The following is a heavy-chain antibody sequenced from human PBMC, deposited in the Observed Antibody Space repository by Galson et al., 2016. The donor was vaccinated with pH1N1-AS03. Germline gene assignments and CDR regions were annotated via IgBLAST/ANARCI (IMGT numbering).Heavy chain of an antibody. V-gene: IGHV3-43D*03. CDR1: GFTFDDYG. CDR2: VGWDGATT. J-gene: IGHJ4*02. CDR3: AKGGYGNPRLGYFDH. D-gene: IGHD2-15*01. Sequence: SLRLSCAASGFTFDDYGMVWVRHAPGKSLEWVSLVGWDGATTFYSDSVKGRFTISRDNSKSSHFLQMNSLRPEDTGLYYCAKGGYGNPRLGYFDHWGQGTLVTVSS.